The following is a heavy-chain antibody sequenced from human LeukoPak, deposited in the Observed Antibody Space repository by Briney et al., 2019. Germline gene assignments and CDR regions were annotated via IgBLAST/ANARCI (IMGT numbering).Heavy chain of an antibody. Sequence: PGGSLRLSCAASGFTFSSYEMSWVRQAPGKGLEWVSYISSSGSTIYYVDSVKGRFTISRDNAKNSLYLQMNSLRAEDTAVYYCARDRYGDSKFDYWGQGTLVTVSS. CDR1: GFTFSSYE. CDR2: ISSSGSTI. J-gene: IGHJ4*02. CDR3: ARDRYGDSKFDY. D-gene: IGHD4-17*01. V-gene: IGHV3-48*03.